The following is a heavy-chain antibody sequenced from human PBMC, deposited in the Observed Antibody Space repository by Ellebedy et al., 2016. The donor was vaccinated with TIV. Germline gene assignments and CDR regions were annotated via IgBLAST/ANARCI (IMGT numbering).Heavy chain of an antibody. CDR1: GFTVSGNY. V-gene: IGHV3-66*01. J-gene: IGHJ5*02. D-gene: IGHD6-19*01. CDR3: ARGHYSDGWSASWFDT. Sequence: PGGSLRLSCAASGFTVSGNYMTWVRQAPGRGLEWVSLIYTGGDTFYADSVKGRFTISRDKSQNTLFLQMNSLRAEDTAVYFCARGHYSDGWSASWFDTWGQGALVTVSS. CDR2: IYTGGDT.